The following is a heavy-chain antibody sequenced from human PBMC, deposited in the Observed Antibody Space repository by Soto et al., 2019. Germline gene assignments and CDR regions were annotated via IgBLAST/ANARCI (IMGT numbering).Heavy chain of an antibody. D-gene: IGHD5-12*01. J-gene: IGHJ4*02. V-gene: IGHV4-30-2*01. CDR2: IYHSGST. Sequence: QLQLQESGSGLVKPSQTLSLTCAVSDGSISSGGYSWSWIRQPPGKGLEWIGYIYHSGSTYYNPSLQSRVTISVDRSKNQCSLKLSSVTDADTAVYYCAAGGGLPRYYWGQGTLVTVSS. CDR3: AAGGGLPRYY. CDR1: DGSISSGGYS.